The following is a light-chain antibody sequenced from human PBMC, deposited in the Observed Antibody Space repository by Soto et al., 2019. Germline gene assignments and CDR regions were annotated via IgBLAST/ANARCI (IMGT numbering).Light chain of an antibody. Sequence: QSALTQPSSVSGSPGQSITISCTGTSSDIDAYNYVSWYQQHPGKAPKLMIYDVSNRPSGISNRFSGSKSGNTASLTISGLQAEDEADYYCGSYTTSSNYVFGTGTKVTVL. CDR2: DVS. CDR3: GSYTTSSNYV. J-gene: IGLJ1*01. CDR1: SSDIDAYNY. V-gene: IGLV2-14*01.